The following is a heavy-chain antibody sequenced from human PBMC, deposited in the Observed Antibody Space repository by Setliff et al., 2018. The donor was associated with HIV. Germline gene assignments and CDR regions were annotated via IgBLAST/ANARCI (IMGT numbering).Heavy chain of an antibody. CDR3: ARGWFGGYYFDY. J-gene: IGHJ4*02. D-gene: IGHD3-10*01. Sequence: SETLSLTCTVSGGSFTTYYWSWLRQPPGKELEWIGYFYTSGSTNYNPSLKSRVTISIDTSKNQFSLKLNAVTAADTAVYYCARGWFGGYYFDYWGQGTLVTVSS. V-gene: IGHV4-4*09. CDR1: GGSFTTYY. CDR2: FYTSGST.